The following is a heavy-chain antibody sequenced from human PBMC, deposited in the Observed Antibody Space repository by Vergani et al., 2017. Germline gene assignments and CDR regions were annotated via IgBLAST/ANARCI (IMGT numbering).Heavy chain of an antibody. D-gene: IGHD6-19*01. CDR3: AKVGRSEVAGTFGAFDI. J-gene: IGHJ3*02. CDR2: LSASDRRT. Sequence: EVQLLESGGDLVQPGGSLRLSCAASGFTFIMHAMSSLRQAPGKGLEWVSTLSASDRRTHYADSVKGRFTISRDISKNTLFLHMNSLRPEDTAVYYCAKVGRSEVAGTFGAFDIWGEGTMVTVSS. V-gene: IGHV3-23*01. CDR1: GFTFIMHA.